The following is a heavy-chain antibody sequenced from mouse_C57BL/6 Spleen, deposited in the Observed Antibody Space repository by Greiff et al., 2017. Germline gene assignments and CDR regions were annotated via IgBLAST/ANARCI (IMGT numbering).Heavy chain of an antibody. J-gene: IGHJ1*03. Sequence: ESGPGLVKPSQSLSLTCSVTGYSITSGYYWNWIRQFPGNKLEWMGYISYDGSNNYNPSLKNRISITRDTSKNQFFLKLNSVTTEDTATYYCARRRALYFDVWGTGTTVTVSS. CDR2: ISYDGSN. V-gene: IGHV3-6*01. CDR3: ARRRALYFDV. CDR1: GYSITSGYY. D-gene: IGHD3-3*01.